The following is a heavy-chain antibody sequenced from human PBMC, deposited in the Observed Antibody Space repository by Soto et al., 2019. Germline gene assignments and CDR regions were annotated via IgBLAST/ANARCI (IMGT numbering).Heavy chain of an antibody. CDR2: IIPIFGTA. CDR3: ARVVVAASTSSSYYYYGMDV. Sequence: SVKVSCKASGGTFSSYAISWVRQAPGQGLEWMGGIIPIFGTANYAQKFQGRVTITADESTSIAYMELSSLRSEDTAVYYCARVVVAASTSSSYYYYGMDVWGQGTTVTVSS. V-gene: IGHV1-69*13. D-gene: IGHD2-15*01. J-gene: IGHJ6*02. CDR1: GGTFSSYA.